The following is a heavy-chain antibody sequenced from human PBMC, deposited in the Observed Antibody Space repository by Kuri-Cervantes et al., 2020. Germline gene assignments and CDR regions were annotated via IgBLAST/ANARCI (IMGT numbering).Heavy chain of an antibody. J-gene: IGHJ6*03. Sequence: SETLSLTCTVSGGSISSYYWSWIRQPAGKGLEWIGRIYTSGSTNYNPSLKSRVTISVDTSKNQFSLKLSSVTAADTAVYYCARGMATIFYYYYYYMDVWGKGTTVTVSS. CDR3: ARGMATIFYYYYYYMDV. D-gene: IGHD5-24*01. CDR2: IYTSGST. CDR1: GGSISSYY. V-gene: IGHV4-4*07.